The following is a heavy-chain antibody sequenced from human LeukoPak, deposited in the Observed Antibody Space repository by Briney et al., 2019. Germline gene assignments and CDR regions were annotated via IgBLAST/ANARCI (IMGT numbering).Heavy chain of an antibody. CDR2: ISGSGGST. CDR1: GFTVSSNY. J-gene: IGHJ4*02. CDR3: AKGGDGDYFDYFDY. V-gene: IGHV3-23*01. Sequence: PGGSLRLSCAASGFTVSSNYMSWVRQAPGKGLEWVSAISGSGGSTYYADSVKGRFTISRDNSKNTLYLQMNSLRAEDTAVYYCAKGGDGDYFDYFDYWGQGTLVTVSS. D-gene: IGHD4-17*01.